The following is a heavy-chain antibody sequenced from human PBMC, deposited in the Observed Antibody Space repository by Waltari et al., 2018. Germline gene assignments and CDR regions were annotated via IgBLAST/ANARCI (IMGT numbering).Heavy chain of an antibody. J-gene: IGHJ4*02. CDR2: ITVNGAT. CDR1: GITLTNSP. CDR3: ATPFYNWDDPLYS. D-gene: IGHD1-20*01. V-gene: IGHV3-23*01. Sequence: EVQVLESGGGLVQPGGSLRLSCVVSGITLTNSPVHWVRLAPGTGRGCVTPITVNGATLCAAAVGGRFPLSRDPSQNTGSLLLGGLRAADTAIYYCATPFYNWDDPLYSWGPGTPVTVSS.